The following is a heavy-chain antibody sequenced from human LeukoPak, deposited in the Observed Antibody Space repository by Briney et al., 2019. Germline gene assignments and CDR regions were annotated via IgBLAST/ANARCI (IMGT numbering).Heavy chain of an antibody. V-gene: IGHV3-74*01. Sequence: PGGSLRLSCAASGFTFSSHWMHWVRQAPGKGLVWVSRINSDGSSISYADSVKGRFTISRDNAKNTLYLQMNSLRVEDTAVYYCVRSAFHAGSGNYYDYWGQGTLVTVSS. CDR2: INSDGSSI. J-gene: IGHJ4*02. CDR3: VRSAFHAGSGNYYDY. D-gene: IGHD3-22*01. CDR1: GFTFSSHW.